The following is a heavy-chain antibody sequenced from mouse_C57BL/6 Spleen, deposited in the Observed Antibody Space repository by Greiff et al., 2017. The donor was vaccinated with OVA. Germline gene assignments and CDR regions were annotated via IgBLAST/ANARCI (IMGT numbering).Heavy chain of an antibody. V-gene: IGHV10-1*01. J-gene: IGHJ4*01. D-gene: IGHD1-1*01. CDR1: GFRFNTYA. Sequence: EVQGVESGGGLVQPQRALKISCAASGFRFNTYAMNWVRPAPGKGLERGSRIKSKSNNYATYYADSVKDRFTISRDDSESMLYLQMNNLKTEDTAMYYCVRHPGSFAMDYWGQGTSVTVSS. CDR3: VRHPGSFAMDY. CDR2: IKSKSNNYAT.